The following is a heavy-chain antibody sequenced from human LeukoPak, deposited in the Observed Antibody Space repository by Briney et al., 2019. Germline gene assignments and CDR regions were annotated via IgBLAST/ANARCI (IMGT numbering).Heavy chain of an antibody. CDR1: GFTFSDYY. D-gene: IGHD3-3*01. J-gene: IGHJ6*02. CDR2: ISSSGSTI. V-gene: IGHV3-11*01. CDR3: ARSRGYGVVIWYPYYYYGMDV. Sequence: PGGSLRLSCAASGFTFSDYYMSWIRQAPGKGLEWVSYISSSGSTIYYADSVRGRFTISRDNAKNSLYLQMNSLRAEDTAVYYCARSRGYGVVIWYPYYYYGMDVWGQGTTVTVSS.